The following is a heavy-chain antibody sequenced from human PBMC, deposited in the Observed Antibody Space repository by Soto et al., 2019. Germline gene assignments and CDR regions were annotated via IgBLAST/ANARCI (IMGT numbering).Heavy chain of an antibody. CDR2: IRSKAYGGTT. CDR3: TRDVTTVTIYYYYGMDV. D-gene: IGHD4-4*01. J-gene: IGHJ6*02. Sequence: GGSLRLSCTASGFTFGDYAMSWVRQAPGKGLEWVGFIRSKAYGGTTEYAASVKGRFTISRDDSKSIAYLQMNSLKTEDTAVYYCTRDVTTVTIYYYYGMDVWGQGNPGHRLL. CDR1: GFTFGDYA. V-gene: IGHV3-49*04.